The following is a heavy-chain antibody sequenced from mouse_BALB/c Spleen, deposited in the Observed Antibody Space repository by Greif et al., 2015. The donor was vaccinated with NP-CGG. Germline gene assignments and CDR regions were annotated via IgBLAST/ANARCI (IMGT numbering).Heavy chain of an antibody. V-gene: IGHV1-7*01. CDR1: GYTFTSYW. CDR2: INPSTGYT. D-gene: IGHD2-1*01. CDR3: ASLYYGFAY. J-gene: IGHJ3*01. Sequence: QVQLQQSGAELAKPGASVKMSCKASGYTFTSYWMHWVKQRPGQGLEWIGYINPSTGYTEYNQKFKDKATLTADKSSSTAYMQLSSLTSEDSAVYYCASLYYGFAYWGQGTLVTVSA.